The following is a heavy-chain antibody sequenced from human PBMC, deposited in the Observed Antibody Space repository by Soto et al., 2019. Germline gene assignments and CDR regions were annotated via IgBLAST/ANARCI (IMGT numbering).Heavy chain of an antibody. Sequence: EVQVVEAGGGLVQPGGSLRLSCAASGFTFSSYWMHWVRQAPGKGLVWVSRIIPAGTSTYYADSVKGRFTISRDNAKNTVYLQLHSLTAEDTAVYYCARGRGGGHCGFGNWGQGTLVTVSS. V-gene: IGHV3-74*01. J-gene: IGHJ4*02. D-gene: IGHD3-10*01. CDR2: IIPAGTST. CDR1: GFTFSSYW. CDR3: ARGRGGGHCGFGN.